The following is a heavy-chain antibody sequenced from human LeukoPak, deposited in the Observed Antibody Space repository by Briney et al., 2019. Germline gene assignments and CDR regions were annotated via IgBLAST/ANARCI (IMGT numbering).Heavy chain of an antibody. CDR2: TYSGGST. V-gene: IGHV3-66*01. D-gene: IGHD3-22*01. CDR1: GFTVSSNY. Sequence: GGSLRLSCAASGFTVSSNYMSWVRQAPGKGLEWVSVTYSGGSTYYADSVKGRFTISRDNSKNTLYLQMNSLRAEDTAVYYCASLYYDSSGYTKYLDYWGQGTLVTVSS. J-gene: IGHJ4*02. CDR3: ASLYYDSSGYTKYLDY.